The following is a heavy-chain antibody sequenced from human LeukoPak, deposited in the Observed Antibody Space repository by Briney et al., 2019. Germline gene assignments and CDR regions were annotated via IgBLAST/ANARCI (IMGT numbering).Heavy chain of an antibody. CDR1: GFTFSSYA. D-gene: IGHD2-15*01. V-gene: IGHV3-23*01. J-gene: IGHJ4*02. Sequence: GGSLRLSCAASGFTFSSYAMSWVRQAPGEGLEWVSSITTSGGSTYYADSVKGRFTISRDNARNSLYLQMNSLRAEDTAAYYCAKIRGYCSGGNCYHDYWGQGTLVTVSS. CDR2: ITTSGGST. CDR3: AKIRGYCSGGNCYHDY.